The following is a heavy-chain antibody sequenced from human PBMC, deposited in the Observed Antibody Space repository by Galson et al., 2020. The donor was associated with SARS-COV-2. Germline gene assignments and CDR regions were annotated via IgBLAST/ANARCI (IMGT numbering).Heavy chain of an antibody. J-gene: IGHJ3*02. D-gene: IGHD3-22*01. V-gene: IGHV3-11*01. CDR1: GFTFSDYY. CDR2: ISSSGSTI. CDR3: ARGGAWYYDSSGLLTFDI. Sequence: GESLKISCAASGFTFSDYYMSWIRQAPGKGLEWVSYISSSGSTIYYADSVKGRFTISRDNAKNSLYLQMNSLRAEDTAVYYCARGGAWYYDSSGLLTFDIWGQGTMVTVSS.